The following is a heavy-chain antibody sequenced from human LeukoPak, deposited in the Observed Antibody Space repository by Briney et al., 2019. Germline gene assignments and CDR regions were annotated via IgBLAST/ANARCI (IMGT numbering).Heavy chain of an antibody. J-gene: IGHJ4*02. CDR1: GGSISSGSYC. D-gene: IGHD3-10*01. V-gene: IGHV4-61*09. Sequence: SETLSLTCTVSGGSISSGSYCWSWVRQPAGKGLEWIGHIHSSGNTNYNPSLKSRVTISVDTSKNQFSLKLNSVTAADTAVFYCARDAYYYGSESYFFDYWGQGTLVTVSS. CDR3: ARDAYYYGSESYFFDY. CDR2: IHSSGNT.